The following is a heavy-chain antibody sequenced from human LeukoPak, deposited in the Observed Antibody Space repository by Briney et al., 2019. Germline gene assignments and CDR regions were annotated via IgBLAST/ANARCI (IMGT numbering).Heavy chain of an antibody. J-gene: IGHJ6*03. CDR2: ISSSSSTI. CDR1: GFTFSSYS. Sequence: PGGSQRLSCAASGFTFSSYSMDWVRQSPGKGLEWVSYISSSSSTIYYADSVKGRFTISRDNAKNTLYLQMNSLRAEDTAVYYCARAAFFFNYMDVWGKGTTVTVSS. V-gene: IGHV3-48*04. CDR3: ARAAFFFNYMDV.